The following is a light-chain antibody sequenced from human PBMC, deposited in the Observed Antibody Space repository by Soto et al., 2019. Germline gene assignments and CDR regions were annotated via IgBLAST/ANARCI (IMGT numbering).Light chain of an antibody. Sequence: EIVVTQSPGILSVSPGDRATLSCRASQSVGRNFAWYQQKPGQAPTLLIYASSTRATGLPARFSGSGSGTDFPLIISSLQSEDFAVYYCQEFSKWPLFTFGPGTRVD. CDR2: ASS. CDR1: QSVGRN. J-gene: IGKJ3*01. CDR3: QEFSKWPLFT. V-gene: IGKV3-15*01.